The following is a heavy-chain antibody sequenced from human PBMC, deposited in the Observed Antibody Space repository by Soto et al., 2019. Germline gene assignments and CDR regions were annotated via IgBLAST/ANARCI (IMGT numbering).Heavy chain of an antibody. Sequence: GASVKVSCKASGGTFSSYAISWVRQAPGQGLEWMGGIIPIFGTANYAQKFQGRVTITADESTSTAYMELSSLRSEDTAVYYCARDGRRYSGYDGAFDYWGQGTLVTVSS. V-gene: IGHV1-69*13. CDR3: ARDGRRYSGYDGAFDY. CDR1: GGTFSSYA. J-gene: IGHJ4*02. CDR2: IIPIFGTA. D-gene: IGHD5-12*01.